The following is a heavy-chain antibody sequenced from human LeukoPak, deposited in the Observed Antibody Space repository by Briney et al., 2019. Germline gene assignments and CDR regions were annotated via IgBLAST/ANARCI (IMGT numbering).Heavy chain of an antibody. CDR3: ARGLGGWYVVGWFDP. D-gene: IGHD6-19*01. CDR1: GYTFTSYG. V-gene: IGHV1-18*01. J-gene: IGHJ5*02. CDR2: ISAYNGKT. Sequence: ASVKVSCRASGYTFTSYGITWVRQAPGQGLEWMGWISAYNGKTNYAQKLQGRVTMTADTSTSTGYMELRSLRSDDTAVYYCARGLGGWYVVGWFDPWGQGTLVTVSS.